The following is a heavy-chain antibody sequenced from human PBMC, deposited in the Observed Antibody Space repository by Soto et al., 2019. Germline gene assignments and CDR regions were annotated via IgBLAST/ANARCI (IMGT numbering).Heavy chain of an antibody. CDR2: IYSDDTT. Sequence: GGSLRFCCAVSGFTVSNNYMNWVRQAPGKGLEWVSVIYSDDTTFYADSVKGRFTISRHNSKNTLYLQMNSLRAEDTAVYYCAREGGYYHYFDYWGQGALVTVS. CDR1: GFTVSNNY. D-gene: IGHD1-26*01. CDR3: AREGGYYHYFDY. J-gene: IGHJ4*02. V-gene: IGHV3-53*04.